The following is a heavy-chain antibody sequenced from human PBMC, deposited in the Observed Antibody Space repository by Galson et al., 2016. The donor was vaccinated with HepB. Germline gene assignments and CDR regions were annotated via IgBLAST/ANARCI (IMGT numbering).Heavy chain of an antibody. Sequence: ETLSLTCAVSGGSISSSRHYWGWIRQPPGKGLERIASMYYSGSTYYNPSLKSRVTISVDTSKNQLSLELSSVTAADTAMYYCARHDYGDFLFDYWGQGTLVIVSS. CDR1: GGSISSSRHY. V-gene: IGHV4-39*01. J-gene: IGHJ4*02. D-gene: IGHD4-17*01. CDR3: ARHDYGDFLFDY. CDR2: MYYSGST.